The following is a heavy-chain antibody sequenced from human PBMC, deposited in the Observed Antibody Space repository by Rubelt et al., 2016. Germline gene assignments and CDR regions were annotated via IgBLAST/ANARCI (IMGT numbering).Heavy chain of an antibody. D-gene: IGHD6-13*01. V-gene: IGHV4-34*01. J-gene: IGHJ6*02. CDR1: GGSFSGYY. CDR3: ARGRRGSSSWLGRDYYGMDV. CDR2: INHSGST. Sequence: QVQLQQWGAGLLKPSETLSLTCAVYGGSFSGYYWSWIRQPPGKGLEWIGEINHSGSTNYNPSLKSRVTMTVDTSKNQFSLKLCSVAAADTAVYYCARGRRGSSSWLGRDYYGMDVWGQGTTVTVSS.